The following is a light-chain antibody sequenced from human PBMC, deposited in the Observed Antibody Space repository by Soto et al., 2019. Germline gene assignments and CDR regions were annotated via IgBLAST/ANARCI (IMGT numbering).Light chain of an antibody. CDR3: QHRSHGPPGAT. CDR2: DAS. CDR1: QSVSTY. V-gene: IGKV3-11*01. J-gene: IGKJ4*01. Sequence: EVVLTQSPATLSLSPGERATLSCRASQSVSTYLAWYQHKPGQAPRLLIYDASIRATGTPARFSGGGSGTDFTLTIRSLAPEDLAVYYGQHRSHGPPGATFGGGTKVEIK.